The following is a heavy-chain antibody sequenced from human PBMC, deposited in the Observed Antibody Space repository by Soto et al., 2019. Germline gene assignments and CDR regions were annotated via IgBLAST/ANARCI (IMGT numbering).Heavy chain of an antibody. J-gene: IGHJ4*02. CDR1: SGSISSTIYS. Sequence: SETLSLTCAVSSGSISSTIYSWDWIRQPPGKGLEWIGSIFYSGSTYYNPSLKSRVTISVDTSKNQFSLTLTSVTAADTAVYYCARLTGHSGSYLYYWGQGTLVTVSS. CDR2: IFYSGST. D-gene: IGHD1-26*01. CDR3: ARLTGHSGSYLYY. V-gene: IGHV4-39*01.